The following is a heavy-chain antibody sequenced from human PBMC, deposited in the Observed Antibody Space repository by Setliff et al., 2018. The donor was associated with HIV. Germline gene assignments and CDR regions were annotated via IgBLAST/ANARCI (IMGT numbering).Heavy chain of an antibody. V-gene: IGHV4-39*07. Sequence: SETLSLTCTVSGGSISSSSYYWGWIRQPPGKGLEWIGSIYYSGSTFYNPSLKSRVSIPLDMSKNLFSLKLSSVTAADTAVYYCAREGSGFLDYWGQGTLVTVSS. CDR2: IYYSGST. CDR3: AREGSGFLDY. CDR1: GGSISSSSYY. D-gene: IGHD6-19*01. J-gene: IGHJ4*02.